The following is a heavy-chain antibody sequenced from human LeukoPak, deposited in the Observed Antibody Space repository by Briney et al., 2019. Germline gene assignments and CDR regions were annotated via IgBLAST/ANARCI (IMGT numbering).Heavy chain of an antibody. J-gene: IGHJ4*02. CDR1: GGSISSYY. Sequence: KPSETLSLTCTVSGGSISSYYWSWIRQPPGKGLEWIGRIYTSGSTNYNPSFKSRVTVSVDTSKNQFSLKLSSVTAADTAVYYCAREGESYQFDYWGQGTLVTVSS. D-gene: IGHD2-2*01. CDR2: IYTSGST. V-gene: IGHV4-4*08. CDR3: AREGESYQFDY.